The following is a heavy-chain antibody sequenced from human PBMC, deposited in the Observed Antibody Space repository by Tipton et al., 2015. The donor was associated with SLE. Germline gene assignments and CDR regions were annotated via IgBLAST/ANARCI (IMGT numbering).Heavy chain of an antibody. CDR3: ARVPYSSGWTRWAFDI. CDR1: GGSISSYY. J-gene: IGHJ3*02. V-gene: IGHV4-34*01. Sequence: TLSLTCTVSGGSISSYYWSWIRQPPGKGLEWIGEINHSGSTNYNPSLKSRVTVSVDTSKNQFSLKLSSVTAADTAVYYCARVPYSSGWTRWAFDIWGQGTMVTVSS. CDR2: INHSGST. D-gene: IGHD6-19*01.